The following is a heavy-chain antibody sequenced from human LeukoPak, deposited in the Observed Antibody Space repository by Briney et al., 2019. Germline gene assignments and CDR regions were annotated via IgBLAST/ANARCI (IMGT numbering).Heavy chain of an antibody. D-gene: IGHD6-19*01. CDR1: GGSFSGYY. J-gene: IGHJ4*02. CDR3: AYEPGTAVAY. V-gene: IGHV4-34*01. CDR2: INHSGST. Sequence: SETLSLTCAVYGGSFSGYYWSWIRQPPGKGLEWIGEINHSGSTNYNPSLKSRVTISVDTSKNQFSLKLSSVTAADTAVYYCAYEPGTAVAYWGQGTLVTVSS.